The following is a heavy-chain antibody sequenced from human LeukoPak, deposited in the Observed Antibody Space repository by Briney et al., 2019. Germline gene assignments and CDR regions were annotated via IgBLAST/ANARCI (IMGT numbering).Heavy chain of an antibody. J-gene: IGHJ3*02. CDR1: GYTFTDYY. CDR2: ITAQNGDT. Sequence: ASVKVSCKASGYTFTDYYMHWVRQAPGQGLEWMGWITAQNGDTKYAQKLQGRVTMTTDTSTSTAYMELRSLRSDDTAVYYCARGLYDRGRSNAFDIWGQGTMVTVSS. CDR3: ARGLYDRGRSNAFDI. V-gene: IGHV1-18*04. D-gene: IGHD3-10*02.